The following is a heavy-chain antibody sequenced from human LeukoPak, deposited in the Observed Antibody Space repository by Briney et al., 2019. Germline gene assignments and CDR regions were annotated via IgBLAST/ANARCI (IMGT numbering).Heavy chain of an antibody. V-gene: IGHV1-18*01. Sequence: ASVKVSCKASSYTFTSYGISWVRQAPGQGLEWMGWISAYNGNTNYAQKLQGRVTMTTDTSTSTAYMELRSLRSGDTAVYYCARTGRYCSSTSCYALDYWGQGTLVTVSS. D-gene: IGHD2-2*01. CDR2: ISAYNGNT. CDR3: ARTGRYCSSTSCYALDY. J-gene: IGHJ4*02. CDR1: SYTFTSYG.